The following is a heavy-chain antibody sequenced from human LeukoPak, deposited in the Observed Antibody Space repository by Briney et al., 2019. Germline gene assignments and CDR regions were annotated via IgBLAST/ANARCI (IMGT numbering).Heavy chain of an antibody. CDR3: AKSLYGSGSYYNWSDP. CDR1: GGSISSSSYY. CDR2: IYYSGST. D-gene: IGHD3-10*01. Sequence: SETLSLTCTVSGGSISSSSYYWGWIRQPPGKGLEWIGSIYYSGSTYYNPSLKSRVTISVDTSKNQFSLKLSSVTAADTAVYYCAKSLYGSGSYYNWSDPWGQGTPVTVCS. V-gene: IGHV4-39*07. J-gene: IGHJ5*02.